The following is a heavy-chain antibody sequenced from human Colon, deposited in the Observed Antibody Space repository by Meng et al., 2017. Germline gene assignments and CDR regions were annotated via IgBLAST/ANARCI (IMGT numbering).Heavy chain of an antibody. D-gene: IGHD5-12*01. CDR2: IYYSGST. Sequence: PLQGSCPGLVRPSETLSLPCTVSGGSVISNSYYWSWIRQPPGKGLEWIGFIYYSGSTNYNPSLKSRVTISVDTSKNQFSLKVSSVTAADTAVYYCARDSGYDKNWFDPWGQGTLVTVPS. CDR1: GGSVISNSYY. CDR3: ARDSGYDKNWFDP. J-gene: IGHJ5*02. V-gene: IGHV4-61*01.